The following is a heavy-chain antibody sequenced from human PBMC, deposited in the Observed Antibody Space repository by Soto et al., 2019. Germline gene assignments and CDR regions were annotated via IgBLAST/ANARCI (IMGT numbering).Heavy chain of an antibody. CDR3: AHMADLGSFYWYFDL. V-gene: IGHV2-5*02. CDR1: GFSLDTPGVA. Sequence: QITLVESGPPLVKPTQTLTLTCTFSGFSLDTPGVAVGWIRQPPGKALEWLAHIYWDEDKRYRPSLETRLSITKDASKSQVVLRMTYMDPVDTGTYYCAHMADLGSFYWYFDLWGRGTLVTVSS. CDR2: IYWDEDK. D-gene: IGHD3-10*01. J-gene: IGHJ2*01.